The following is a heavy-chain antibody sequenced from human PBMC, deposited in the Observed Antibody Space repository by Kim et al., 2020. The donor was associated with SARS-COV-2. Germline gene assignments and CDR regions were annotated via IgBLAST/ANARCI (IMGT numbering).Heavy chain of an antibody. V-gene: IGHV1-69*04. CDR2: IXPILGIA. CDR3: AXDRTGAQWLXKYYFDY. CDR1: GGTFSSYA. Sequence: SVKVSCKASGGTFSSYAISWVRQAPGQGLEXXGRIXPILGIANYAQKFQGRVTITADKSTSTASKELSSLRSEDTAVYYCAXDRTGAQWLXKYYFDYWGXXTLVTVSS. D-gene: IGHD6-19*01. J-gene: IGHJ4*02.